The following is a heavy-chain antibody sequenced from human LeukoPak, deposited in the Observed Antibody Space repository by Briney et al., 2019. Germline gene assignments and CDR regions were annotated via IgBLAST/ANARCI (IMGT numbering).Heavy chain of an antibody. CDR1: GYTFTSYA. Sequence: GASVKVSCKTSGYTFTSYAMHWVRLAPGQRLEWMGWINAGNGNTKYSQKFQGRVTITRDTSASTAYMELSSLRSEDTAVYYCATTAMVTPLDYYYYYGMDVWGQGTTVTVSS. CDR2: INAGNGNT. D-gene: IGHD5-18*01. J-gene: IGHJ6*02. V-gene: IGHV1-3*01. CDR3: ATTAMVTPLDYYYYYGMDV.